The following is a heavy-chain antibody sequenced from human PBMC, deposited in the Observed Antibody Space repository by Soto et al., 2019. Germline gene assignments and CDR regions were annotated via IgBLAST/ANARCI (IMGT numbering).Heavy chain of an antibody. V-gene: IGHV3-9*01. J-gene: IGHJ4*02. CDR1: GFTFDDYA. CDR2: INWNSAVI. D-gene: IGHD5-18*01. Sequence: QPGGSLRLSCVVSGFTFDDYAMHWVRQAPGGGLEWVSGINWNSAVIDYADSVKGRFTISRDNAKNALYLQMTSLRSEDTALYYCARDPSVTAIGRADHWGQGTLVTVSS. CDR3: ARDPSVTAIGRADH.